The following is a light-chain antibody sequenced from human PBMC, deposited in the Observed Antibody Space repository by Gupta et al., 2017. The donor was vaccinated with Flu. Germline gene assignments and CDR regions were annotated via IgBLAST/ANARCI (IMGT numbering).Light chain of an antibody. V-gene: IGLV2-11*01. CDR2: DVN. J-gene: IGLJ3*02. CDR3: CSYADSFTWV. Sequence: QSALTQARSLSGSPGQSVTISCTGTSSDVGGYNFVSWYQQHPGKAPKLMIYDVNKRPSGVPDRFSGSKSGNTASLTIYGLQAEDEADYYCCSYADSFTWVFGGGTKVTVL. CDR1: SSDVGGYNF.